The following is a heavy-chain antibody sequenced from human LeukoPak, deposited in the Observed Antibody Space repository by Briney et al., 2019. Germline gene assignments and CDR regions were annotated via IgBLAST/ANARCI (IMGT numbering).Heavy chain of an antibody. CDR3: TREYSSGWPFDF. J-gene: IGHJ4*02. CDR1: GFTFSDSA. CDR2: IRSKADAYAT. Sequence: GGSLKLSCAASGFTFSDSAIHWVRQATGKGLEWVGRIRSKADAYATTYAASLKGRFTISRDDSRNRAYLQMSSLRTEDTAVYYCTREYSSGWPFDFWGQGALVTVSS. V-gene: IGHV3-73*01. D-gene: IGHD6-19*01.